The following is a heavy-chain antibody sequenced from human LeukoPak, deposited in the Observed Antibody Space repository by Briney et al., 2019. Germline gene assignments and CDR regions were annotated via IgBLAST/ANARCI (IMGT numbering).Heavy chain of an antibody. CDR1: GFTFSNYA. J-gene: IGHJ3*02. CDR3: ARDPNGDYIGAFDM. D-gene: IGHD4-17*01. CDR2: IRGSGGGT. Sequence: GGSLRLSCAASGFTFSNYALMWLRQSPGKGLEWVSAIRGSGGGTFYADSVKGRFTISRDNSKNTLYLQMNGLRAEDTAVYYCARDPNGDYIGAFDMWGRGTLVTVSS. V-gene: IGHV3-23*01.